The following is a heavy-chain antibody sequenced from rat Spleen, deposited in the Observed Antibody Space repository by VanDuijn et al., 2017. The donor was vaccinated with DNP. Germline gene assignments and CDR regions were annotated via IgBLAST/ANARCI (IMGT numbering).Heavy chain of an antibody. CDR2: ITSGDGNT. J-gene: IGHJ2*01. V-gene: IGHV5S23*01. D-gene: IGHD1-10*01. Sequence: EVQLLESGGGLVQPGRSLKLSCAASGFTFSDYAMAWVRQAPKKGLEWVASITSGDGNTYYRDSVKGRFTNSRDNAKSTLYLQMESLRSEDTATYFCAREQHFHFDYWGQGFTVTVSS. CDR1: GFTFSDYA. CDR3: AREQHFHFDY.